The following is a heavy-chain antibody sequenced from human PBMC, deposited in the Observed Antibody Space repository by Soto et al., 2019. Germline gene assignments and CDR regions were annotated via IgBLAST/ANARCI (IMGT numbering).Heavy chain of an antibody. CDR2: ISYDGSNK. D-gene: IGHD3-22*01. J-gene: IGHJ4*02. Sequence: GGSLRLSCAASGFTFSSYGMHWVRQAPGKGLEWVAVISYDGSNKYYADSVKGRFTISRDNSKNTLYLQMNSLRAEDTAVYYCAKLAMIGFFDYWGQGTLVTVSS. CDR3: AKLAMIGFFDY. CDR1: GFTFSSYG. V-gene: IGHV3-30*18.